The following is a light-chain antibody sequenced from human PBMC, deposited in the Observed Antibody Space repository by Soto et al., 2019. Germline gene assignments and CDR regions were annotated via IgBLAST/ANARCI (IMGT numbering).Light chain of an antibody. CDR1: QSISNY. V-gene: IGKV1-39*01. Sequence: DIHMTQSPSSLSASVGDRVTITCRASQSISNYLNWYQQKPGKAPNLLIYIASNLHSGVPSRFSDSGSGTDFTLTISSLQPEDFATYYCQQSYSTPYTFGQGTKVDIK. J-gene: IGKJ2*01. CDR3: QQSYSTPYT. CDR2: IAS.